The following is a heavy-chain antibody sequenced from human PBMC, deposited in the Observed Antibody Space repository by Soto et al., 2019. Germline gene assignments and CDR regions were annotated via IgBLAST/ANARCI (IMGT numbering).Heavy chain of an antibody. CDR2: IKSKTDGGTT. J-gene: IGHJ6*03. V-gene: IGHV3-15*01. CDR3: LRRASYCSSTSCPPPFYYYYYYMDV. CDR1: GFTFSNAW. Sequence: GGSLRLSCAASGFTFSNAWMSWVRQAPGKGLEWVGRIKSKTDGGTTDYAAPVKGRFTISRDDSKNTLYLQMNSLKTEDTAVYYCLRRASYCSSTSCPPPFYYYYYYMDVWGKGTTVTVSS. D-gene: IGHD2-2*01.